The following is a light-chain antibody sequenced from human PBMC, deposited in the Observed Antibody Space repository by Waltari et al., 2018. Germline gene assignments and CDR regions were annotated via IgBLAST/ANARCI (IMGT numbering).Light chain of an antibody. CDR2: KAS. V-gene: IGKV1-5*03. J-gene: IGKJ1*01. Sequence: DIQMTQSPSTLSASVGDRVTITCRASQSISSWLAWYQQKPGKAPKVLIYKASSLESGVQSRFSGSGSGTEFTLTISSLQPDDFATYYCQQYYGYPWTFGQGTKVEIK. CDR3: QQYYGYPWT. CDR1: QSISSW.